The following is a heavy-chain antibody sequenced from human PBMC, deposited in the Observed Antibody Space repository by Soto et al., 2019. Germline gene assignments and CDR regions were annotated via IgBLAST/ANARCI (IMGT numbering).Heavy chain of an antibody. CDR2: INPNSGVA. J-gene: IGHJ6*03. CDR3: ARESGGATATLDYYYFYMDV. V-gene: IGHV1-2*02. Sequence: QVQLVQSGAEVRKPGASVTVSCRSSGDSFNDYYIHWVRQAPGQGLEWMGWINPNSGVAKYAQKFQGGVSMTRDTSVRTVYMRLSRLRSDDTAVYYCARESGGATATLDYYYFYMDVWGTGTTVTVSS. D-gene: IGHD5-12*01. CDR1: GDSFNDYY.